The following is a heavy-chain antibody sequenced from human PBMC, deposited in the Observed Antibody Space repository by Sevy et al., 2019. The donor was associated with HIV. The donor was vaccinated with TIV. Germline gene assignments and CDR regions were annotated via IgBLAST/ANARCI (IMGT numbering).Heavy chain of an antibody. CDR3: VRVSDLWSGYYPYYFDY. CDR2: INPNSSGT. CDR1: GYTFTGYY. D-gene: IGHD3-3*01. J-gene: IGHJ4*02. V-gene: IGHV1-2*06. Sequence: ASVKVSCKASGYTFTGYYMHWVRQAPGQGLEWMGRINPNSSGTNYAQKFQGRVTMTRDTSISTAYMELSRLRSDDTAIYYSVRVSDLWSGYYPYYFDYWGQGTLVTVSS.